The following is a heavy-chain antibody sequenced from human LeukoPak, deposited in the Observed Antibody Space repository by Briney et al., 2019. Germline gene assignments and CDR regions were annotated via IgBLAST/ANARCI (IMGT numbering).Heavy chain of an antibody. CDR3: ARNDDYYYMDV. CDR2: INHSGST. J-gene: IGHJ6*03. V-gene: IGHV4-34*01. D-gene: IGHD1-1*01. Sequence: KASETLSLTCAVYGGSFSGYYGSWIRQPPGKGLEWNGEINHSGSTNYNPSLKSRVTISVDTSKNQFSLKLSSVTAADTAVYYCARNDDYYYMDVWGKGTTVTVSS. CDR1: GGSFSGYY.